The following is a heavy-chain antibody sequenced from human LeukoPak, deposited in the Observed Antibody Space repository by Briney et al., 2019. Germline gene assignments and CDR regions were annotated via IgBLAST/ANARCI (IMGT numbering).Heavy chain of an antibody. CDR2: IYYSGST. CDR3: ARPGGSESY. V-gene: IGHV4-39*01. D-gene: IGHD3-10*01. CDR1: GGSISSSSYY. Sequence: SETLSLTCTVSGGSISSSSYYWGWIRQPPGEGLEWIGSIYYSGSTYYNPSLKSRVTISVDTSKNQFSLKLSSVTAADTAVYYCARPGGSESYWGQGTLVTVSS. J-gene: IGHJ4*02.